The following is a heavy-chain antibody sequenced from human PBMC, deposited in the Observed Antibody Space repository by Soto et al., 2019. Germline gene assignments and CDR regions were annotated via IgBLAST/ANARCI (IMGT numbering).Heavy chain of an antibody. CDR2: INPSGGST. D-gene: IGHD6-13*01. CDR3: ARPWYSSSWHLLDY. CDR1: GYTLSSSY. V-gene: IGHV1-46*03. Sequence: VSVKVSSTSSGYTLSSSYMHLLRKTPGQGLEWMGIINPSGGSTSYAQKFQGRVTMTRDTSTSTVYMELSSLGSGDTAVYYCARPWYSSSWHLLDYWGQGTLVTVSS. J-gene: IGHJ4*02.